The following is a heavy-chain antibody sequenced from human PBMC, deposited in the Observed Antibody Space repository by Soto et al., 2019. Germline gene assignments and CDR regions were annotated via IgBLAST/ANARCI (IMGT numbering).Heavy chain of an antibody. V-gene: IGHV3-23*01. CDR3: AHPRGYGVFDAVDI. Sequence: PGGSLRLSCAASGFIFSTYAMNWVRQAPGKGLEWVSAISNSGGSTFYAESVRGRFTISRDNSNKTLYLQMRSLRTEDTAVYYCAHPRGYGVFDAVDIWGQGTMVTVSS. CDR2: ISNSGGST. D-gene: IGHD4-17*01. CDR1: GFIFSTYA. J-gene: IGHJ3*02.